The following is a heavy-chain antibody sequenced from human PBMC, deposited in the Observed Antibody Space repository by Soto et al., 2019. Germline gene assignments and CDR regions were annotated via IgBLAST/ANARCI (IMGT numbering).Heavy chain of an antibody. D-gene: IGHD4-17*01. CDR1: GGTFSSYT. Sequence: QVQLVQSGAEVKKPGSSVKVSCKASGGTFSSYTISWVRQAPGQGLEWMGRIIPILGIANYAQKFQGRVTITADKSTSTAYMELSSLRSEDTAVYCCGRPGAYGAWYCDIWGRGTLVTVSS. J-gene: IGHJ2*01. CDR3: GRPGAYGAWYCDI. V-gene: IGHV1-69*02. CDR2: IIPILGIA.